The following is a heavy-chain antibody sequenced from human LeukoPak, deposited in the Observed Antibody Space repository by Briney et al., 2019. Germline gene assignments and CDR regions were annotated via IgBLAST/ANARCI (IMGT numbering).Heavy chain of an antibody. J-gene: IGHJ4*02. Sequence: SETLSLTCAVYGGSFSGYYWSCIRQSPGKGLEWTGEINHSGSTNYNPSLKSRVTISVDTSKNQFSLKLSSVTAADTAVYYCARGGGPTMIVVAFDYWGQGTLVTVSS. CDR3: ARGGGPTMIVVAFDY. CDR2: INHSGST. V-gene: IGHV4-34*01. D-gene: IGHD3-22*01. CDR1: GGSFSGYY.